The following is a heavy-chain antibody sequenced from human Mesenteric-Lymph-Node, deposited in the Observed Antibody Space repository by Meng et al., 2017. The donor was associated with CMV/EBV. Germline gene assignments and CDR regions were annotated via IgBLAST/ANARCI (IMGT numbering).Heavy chain of an antibody. CDR3: AHSLYYYGFASYYNGFDY. V-gene: IGHV2-5*02. D-gene: IGHD3-10*01. CDR1: SLSTTWVG. Sequence: SLSTTWVGVVWLRPPPGQALEWLAFIYLDDDKRYRSSLKSRLTITQDTSQNQVVLTMTNMDPLDTATYFCAHSLYYYGFASYYNGFDYWGQGILVTVSS. CDR2: IYLDDDK. J-gene: IGHJ4*02.